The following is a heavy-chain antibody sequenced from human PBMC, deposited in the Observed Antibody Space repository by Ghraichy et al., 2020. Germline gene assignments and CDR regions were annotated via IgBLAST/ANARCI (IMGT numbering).Heavy chain of an antibody. J-gene: IGHJ4*02. D-gene: IGHD3-10*01. CDR2: VSNSGATV. V-gene: IGHV3-11*01. CDR3: ASGVYFYGSVSH. Sequence: LSLTCAVSGLTFSDFYFSWVRQAPGTGLEWIAYVSNSGATVYYLDSVKGRFTISRDDAKNSVFLQMNSLRADDTAVYFCASGVYFYGSVSHWGQGTRVTVSS. CDR1: GLTFSDFY.